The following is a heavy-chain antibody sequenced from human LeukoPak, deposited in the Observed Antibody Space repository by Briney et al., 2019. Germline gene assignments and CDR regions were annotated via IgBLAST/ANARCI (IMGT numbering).Heavy chain of an antibody. J-gene: IGHJ4*02. D-gene: IGHD3-22*01. Sequence: ASVKVSCKASGGTFTSYYMHWVRQAPGQGLEWMGIINPSGGSTSYAQKFQGRVTMTRDTSTSTVYMELSSLRSEDTAVYYCARSLGTYYYDSSGYYSYWGQGTLVTVSS. V-gene: IGHV1-46*01. CDR2: INPSGGST. CDR3: ARSLGTYYYDSSGYYSY. CDR1: GGTFTSYY.